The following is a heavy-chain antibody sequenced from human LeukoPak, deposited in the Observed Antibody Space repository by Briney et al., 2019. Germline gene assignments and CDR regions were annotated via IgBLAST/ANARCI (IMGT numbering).Heavy chain of an antibody. CDR3: AKRGVVIRVVLVGFHKEAYYFDS. Sequence: GGSLRLSCAVSGITLSNYGMSWVRQAPGKGLEWVAGISGSGGRTNYADSVKGRFTISRDSPKNTLYLQMNSLRAEDTAVYFCAKRGVVIRVVLVGFHKEAYYFDSWGQGALVTVYS. CDR2: ISGSGGRT. J-gene: IGHJ4*02. CDR1: GITLSNYG. V-gene: IGHV3-23*01. D-gene: IGHD3-10*01.